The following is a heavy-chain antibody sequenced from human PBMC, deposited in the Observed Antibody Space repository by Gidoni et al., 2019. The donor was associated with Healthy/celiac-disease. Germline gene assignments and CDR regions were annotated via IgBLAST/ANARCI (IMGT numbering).Heavy chain of an antibody. V-gene: IGHV3-23*01. Sequence: SCAASGFTFSSYAMSWVRQAPGKGLEWVSAISGSGGSTYYADSVKGRFTISRDNSKNTLYLQMNSLRAEDTAVYYCANGVTMIVVVSFFDYWGQGTLVTVSS. CDR3: ANGVTMIVVVSFFDY. CDR1: GFTFSSYA. CDR2: ISGSGGST. D-gene: IGHD3-22*01. J-gene: IGHJ4*02.